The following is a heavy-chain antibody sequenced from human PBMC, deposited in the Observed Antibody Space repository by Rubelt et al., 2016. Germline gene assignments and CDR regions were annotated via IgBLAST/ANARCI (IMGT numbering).Heavy chain of an antibody. Sequence: QVQLQQWGAGLLKPSETLSLTCAVYGGSFSGYYWSWIRQPPGKGLEWIGEINHSGSTNYNPALKGRVTIPVGTSNNQFSRKLSSVTATDTAVYYCARGPYDSSGYPGDYWGQGTLVTVSS. D-gene: IGHD3-22*01. CDR3: ARGPYDSSGYPGDY. CDR1: GGSFSGYY. J-gene: IGHJ4*02. CDR2: INHSGST. V-gene: IGHV4-34*01.